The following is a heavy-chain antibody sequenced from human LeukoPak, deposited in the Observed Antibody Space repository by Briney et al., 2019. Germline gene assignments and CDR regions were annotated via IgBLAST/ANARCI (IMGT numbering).Heavy chain of an antibody. D-gene: IGHD6-19*01. J-gene: IGHJ3*02. V-gene: IGHV3-30*03. CDR2: ISYDGSNK. CDR1: GFTFSSYS. CDR3: ARDGQWLVPGAFDI. Sequence: GGSLRLSCAASGFTFSSYSMNWVRQAPGKGLEWVAVISYDGSNKYYADSVKGRFTISRDNSKNTLYLQMNSLRAEDTAVYYCARDGQWLVPGAFDIWGQGTMVTVSS.